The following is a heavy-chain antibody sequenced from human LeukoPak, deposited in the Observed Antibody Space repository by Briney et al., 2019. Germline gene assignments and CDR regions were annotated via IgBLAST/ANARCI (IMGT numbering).Heavy chain of an antibody. J-gene: IGHJ4*02. V-gene: IGHV3-23*01. CDR3: AKGSLGSWYYFDY. Sequence: GGSLRLSCAASGFTFSSYTMNWVRQAPGKGLEWVSTFGRSGSDTYYSDSVKGRFTIFRDNSKNTQYLQMNSLRDEDTAVYYCAKGSLGSWYYFDYWGQGTLVTVSS. CDR2: FGRSGSDT. CDR1: GFTFSSYT. D-gene: IGHD6-13*01.